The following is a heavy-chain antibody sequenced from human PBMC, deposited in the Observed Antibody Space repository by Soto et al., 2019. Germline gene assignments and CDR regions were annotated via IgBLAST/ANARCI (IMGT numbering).Heavy chain of an antibody. CDR3: ARESDISHLSGYYTHQYGMAV. D-gene: IGHD3-9*01. J-gene: IGHJ6*02. V-gene: IGHV1-69*13. CDR1: GGTFSSYA. Sequence: GASVKVSCKASGGTFSSYAISWVRQAPGQGLEWMGGIIPIFGTANYAQKFQGRVTITADESTSTAYMELSSLRSEDTAVYYCARESDISHLSGYYTHQYGMAVWGQGTTVTGSS. CDR2: IIPIFGTA.